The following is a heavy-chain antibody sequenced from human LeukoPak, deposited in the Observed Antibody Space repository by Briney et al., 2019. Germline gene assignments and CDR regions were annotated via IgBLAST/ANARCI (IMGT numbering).Heavy chain of an antibody. CDR3: ARGRRGIVATITGYFDY. CDR2: INPSGGST. Sequence: ASVKVSCKASGYTFTSYYMHWVRQAPGQGLEWMGIINPSGGSTSYAQKLQGRVTMTRDTSTSTVYMELSSLRSEDTAVYYCARGRRGIVATITGYFDYWGQGTLVTVSS. V-gene: IGHV1-46*01. D-gene: IGHD5-12*01. CDR1: GYTFTSYY. J-gene: IGHJ4*02.